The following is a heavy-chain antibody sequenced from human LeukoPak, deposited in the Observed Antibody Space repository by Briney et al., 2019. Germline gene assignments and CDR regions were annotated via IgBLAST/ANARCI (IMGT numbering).Heavy chain of an antibody. J-gene: IGHJ6*03. Sequence: SETLSLTCTVSGYSISSGYYWGWIRQPPGKGLEWIGSIYHSGSTYYNPSLTSRVTISVDTSKSQFSLKLSSVTAADTAVYYCARGVSEYYYYYYMGVWGKGTTVTVSS. CDR1: GYSISSGYY. V-gene: IGHV4-38-2*02. CDR2: IYHSGST. CDR3: ARGVSEYYYYYYMGV.